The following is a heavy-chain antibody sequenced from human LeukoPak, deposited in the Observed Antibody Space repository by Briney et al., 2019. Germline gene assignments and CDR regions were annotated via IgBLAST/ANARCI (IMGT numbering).Heavy chain of an antibody. J-gene: IGHJ4*02. D-gene: IGHD6-13*01. V-gene: IGHV3-21*01. CDR1: GFTFSSYS. CDR3: ARGSYSSSCPLGY. CDR2: ISSSSSYI. Sequence: GGSLRLSCAASGFTFSSYSMNWVRQAPGKGLEWVSSISSSSSYIYYADSVKGRFTISRDNAKNSLYLQMNSLRAEDTAVYYRARGSYSSSCPLGYWGQGTLVTVSS.